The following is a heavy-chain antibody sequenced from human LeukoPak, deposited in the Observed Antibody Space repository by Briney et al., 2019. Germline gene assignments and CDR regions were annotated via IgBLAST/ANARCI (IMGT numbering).Heavy chain of an antibody. D-gene: IGHD3-22*01. CDR3: ARLRQGYYDSSGYYFGDAFDI. J-gene: IGHJ3*02. V-gene: IGHV4-59*08. CDR2: IYYSGST. Sequence: PSETLSLTCTVSGGSISSYYWSWIRQPPGKGLEWIGYIYYSGSTNYNPSLKSRVTISVDTSKNQSSLKLSSVTAADTAVYYCARLRQGYYDSSGYYFGDAFDIWGQGTMVTVSS. CDR1: GGSISSYY.